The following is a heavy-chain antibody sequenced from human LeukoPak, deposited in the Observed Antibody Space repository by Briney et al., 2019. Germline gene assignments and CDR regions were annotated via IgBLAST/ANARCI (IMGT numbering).Heavy chain of an antibody. V-gene: IGHV1-8*01. Sequence: ASVTVSCKASGYSFTTYDINWVRQAAGQGLEWVAWMNPNSGNTGYAQKFQGRVTMTRNTSISTAYMELSSLRSEDTAVYYCARGPQAPGYCSGGSCYSFYYYYMDVWGKGTTVTVSS. CDR1: GYSFTTYD. CDR2: MNPNSGNT. J-gene: IGHJ6*03. D-gene: IGHD2-15*01. CDR3: ARGPQAPGYCSGGSCYSFYYYYMDV.